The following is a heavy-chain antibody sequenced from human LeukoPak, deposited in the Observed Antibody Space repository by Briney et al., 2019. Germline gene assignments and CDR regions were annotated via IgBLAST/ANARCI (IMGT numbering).Heavy chain of an antibody. D-gene: IGHD3-10*01. J-gene: IGHJ4*02. CDR2: ISGSGAST. CDR1: GFTFSSYA. Sequence: GGSLGLSCAASGFTFSSYAMSWVRQAPGKGLEWVSAISGSGASTYYADSVKGRFTISRDNSKDTLYLHVNSLRAEDTAVYYCAKVSTYGSHYYFDYWGQGTLVTVSS. CDR3: AKVSTYGSHYYFDY. V-gene: IGHV3-23*01.